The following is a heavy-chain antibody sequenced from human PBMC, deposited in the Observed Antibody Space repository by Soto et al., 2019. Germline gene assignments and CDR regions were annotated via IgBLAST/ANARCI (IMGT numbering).Heavy chain of an antibody. J-gene: IGHJ4*02. Sequence: SQTLSLTCAISGDSVSSNSAAWNWIRQSPSRGLEWLGRTYYRSKWYNDYAVSVKSRITINPETSKNQFSLQLNSVTPEDTAAYYCARGISSSWAPHFDYWGQGTLVTVSS. CDR1: GDSVSSNSAA. D-gene: IGHD6-13*01. CDR3: ARGISSSWAPHFDY. V-gene: IGHV6-1*01. CDR2: TYYRSKWYN.